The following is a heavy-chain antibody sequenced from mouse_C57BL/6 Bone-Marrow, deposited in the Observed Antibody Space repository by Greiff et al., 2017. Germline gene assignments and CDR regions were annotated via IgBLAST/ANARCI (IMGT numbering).Heavy chain of an antibody. D-gene: IGHD2-3*01. CDR2: ISGGGGNT. V-gene: IGHV5-9*01. Sequence: EVKVVESGGGLVKPGGSLKLSCAASGFTFSSYTMSWVRQTPEKRLEWVATISGGGGNTYYPDSVKGRFTISRDNAKNTLYLQMSSLRSEDTALYYCARPLYDGYLFDYWGQGTTLTVSS. J-gene: IGHJ2*01. CDR1: GFTFSSYT. CDR3: ARPLYDGYLFDY.